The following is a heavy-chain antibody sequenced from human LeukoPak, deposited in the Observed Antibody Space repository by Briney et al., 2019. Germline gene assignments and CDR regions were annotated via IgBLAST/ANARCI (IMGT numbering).Heavy chain of an antibody. CDR1: GGSFSGYY. V-gene: IGHV4-34*01. J-gene: IGHJ5*02. CDR3: ARGNWNVRFDP. D-gene: IGHD1-1*01. CDR2: VNQNGGT. Sequence: SETLSLTCPVYGGSFSGYYWSWIRQPPGKGLEWIGEVNQNGGTNYNPSLKSRVTISVDTSKNQFSLSLSSVTAADTAFYYCARGNWNVRFDPWGQGTLVTVSS.